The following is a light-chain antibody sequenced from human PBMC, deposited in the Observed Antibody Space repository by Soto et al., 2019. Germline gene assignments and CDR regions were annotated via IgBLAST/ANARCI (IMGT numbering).Light chain of an antibody. V-gene: IGKV3D-20*02. Sequence: EIVLTQSPGTLSLSEGERATLSCRASQSVSNNYLAWYQQKPGQAPRLLIYGASSRATGIPDRFSGSGSGTDFTLTISRLEPEDFAVYYCQQRSNWPITFGQGTRLEIK. CDR3: QQRSNWPIT. CDR2: GAS. J-gene: IGKJ5*01. CDR1: QSVSNNY.